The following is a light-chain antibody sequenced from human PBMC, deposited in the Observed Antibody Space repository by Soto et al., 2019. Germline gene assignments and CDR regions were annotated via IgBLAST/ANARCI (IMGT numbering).Light chain of an antibody. CDR2: GAS. CDR3: KQYGSSPPIT. CDR1: QSVRSSY. V-gene: IGKV3-20*01. Sequence: EIVLTQSPGTLSLSPGERATFSCRASQSVRSSYLAWFQQKPGQTPSLLIYGASRRATGIPDRFSGSGSGIEFTLTISRLEPEDFAVYYCKQYGSSPPITFGQGTRLEIK. J-gene: IGKJ5*01.